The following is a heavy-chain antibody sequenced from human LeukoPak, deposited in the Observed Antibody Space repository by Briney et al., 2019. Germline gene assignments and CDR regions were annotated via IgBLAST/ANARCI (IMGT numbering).Heavy chain of an antibody. CDR3: ARVSISIAAAGPIFDY. Sequence: GASVKVSCKASGGTISSYAISWVRQAPGQGLEWMGRITPILGIANYAQKFQGRVTITADKSTSTAYMELSSLRSEDTAVYYRARVSISIAAAGPIFDYWGQGTLVTVSS. CDR2: ITPILGIA. CDR1: GGTISSYA. J-gene: IGHJ4*02. V-gene: IGHV1-69*04. D-gene: IGHD6-13*01.